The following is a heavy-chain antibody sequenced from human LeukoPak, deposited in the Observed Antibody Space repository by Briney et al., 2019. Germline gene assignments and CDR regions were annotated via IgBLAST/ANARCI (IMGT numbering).Heavy chain of an antibody. J-gene: IGHJ4*02. CDR3: ARGYRSGPDY. V-gene: IGHV1-18*01. CDR2: VSAYNGNT. D-gene: IGHD6-19*01. CDR1: GYSFPSYG. Sequence: ASVKVSCKASGYSFPSYGISWVRQAPGQGLEWVGWVSAYNGNTNYAQKPQGRITITTDTSTSTAYMELRSLISDDAAVYYGARGYRSGPDYWGQGTLVTVSS.